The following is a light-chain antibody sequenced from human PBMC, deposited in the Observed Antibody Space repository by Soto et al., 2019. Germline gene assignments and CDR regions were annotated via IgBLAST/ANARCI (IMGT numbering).Light chain of an antibody. J-gene: IGKJ1*01. V-gene: IGKV3-15*01. Sequence: EIVMTQSPATLSVSPGERATVSCRASQSVSSNLAWYQQKPGQAPRLLIYGASTRATGIPARFSGSGSGTEFTLTISSLRSEDFAFYYCQQYNNWPLATFGQGTKV. CDR1: QSVSSN. CDR2: GAS. CDR3: QQYNNWPLAT.